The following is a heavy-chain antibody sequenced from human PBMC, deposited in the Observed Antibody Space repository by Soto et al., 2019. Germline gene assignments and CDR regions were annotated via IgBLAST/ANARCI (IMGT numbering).Heavy chain of an antibody. CDR3: ARTAEPYEERSSTSWGAFAI. CDR1: GGSISSGGYY. D-gene: IGHD2-2*01. J-gene: IGHJ3*02. Sequence: QVQLQESGPGLVKPSQTLSLTCTVSGGSISSGGYYWSWIRQHPGKGLEWIGYIYYSGSTYYNPSLKSRVTISVDTSKNQFSLKLSSVTAADTAVYYCARTAEPYEERSSTSWGAFAIWGQGTMVTVSS. CDR2: IYYSGST. V-gene: IGHV4-31*03.